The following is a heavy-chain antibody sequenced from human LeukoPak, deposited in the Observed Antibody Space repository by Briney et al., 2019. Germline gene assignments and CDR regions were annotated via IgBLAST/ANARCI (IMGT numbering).Heavy chain of an antibody. Sequence: GGSLRLSCAASGFTFSSYAMSWVRQAPGKGLEWVSVTYSGTSTYYIDSVQGRFTISRDTSKNTLYLQMNSLRAEDTAVYYCARENRYSFYFDYWGQGTLVTVSS. D-gene: IGHD1-26*01. CDR3: ARENRYSFYFDY. CDR1: GFTFSSYA. V-gene: IGHV3-66*02. J-gene: IGHJ4*02. CDR2: TYSGTST.